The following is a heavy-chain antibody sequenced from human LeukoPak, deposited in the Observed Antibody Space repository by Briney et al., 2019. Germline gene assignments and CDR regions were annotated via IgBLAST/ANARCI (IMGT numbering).Heavy chain of an antibody. Sequence: SETLSLTCTVSGYSISSGYYWGWIRQPPGKGLEWIGSIYHSGSTYYNPSLKSRVTISVDTSKNQFSLKLSSVTAADTAVYYCARDLGSKIVVVPVHWFDPWGQGTLVTVSS. CDR1: GYSISSGYY. CDR3: ARDLGSKIVVVPVHWFDP. CDR2: IYHSGST. J-gene: IGHJ5*02. D-gene: IGHD2-2*01. V-gene: IGHV4-38-2*02.